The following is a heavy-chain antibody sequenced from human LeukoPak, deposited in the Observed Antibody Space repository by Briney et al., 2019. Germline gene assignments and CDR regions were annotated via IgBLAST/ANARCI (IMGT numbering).Heavy chain of an antibody. J-gene: IGHJ3*02. V-gene: IGHV4-30-4*01. CDR3: ARSNYDSSGYHGAFDI. CDR2: IYYSGST. D-gene: IGHD3-22*01. Sequence: PSETLSLTCTVSGGSISSGDYYWGWIRQPPGKGLEWIGCIYYSGSTYYNPSLKSRVTISVDTSKNQFSLKLSSVTAADTAVYYCARSNYDSSGYHGAFDIWGQGTMVTVSS. CDR1: GGSISSGDYY.